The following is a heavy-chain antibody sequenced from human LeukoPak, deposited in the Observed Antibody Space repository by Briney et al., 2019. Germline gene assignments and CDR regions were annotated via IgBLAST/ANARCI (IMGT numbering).Heavy chain of an antibody. D-gene: IGHD1-26*01. J-gene: IGHJ4*02. V-gene: IGHV3-21*01. CDR1: GFTFSSYS. CDR3: ARDRSGSYYDGTDY. CDR2: ISSSSYI. Sequence: GGSLRLSCEASGFTFSSYSTNWVRQAPGKGLEWVSSISSSSYIYYADSVKGRFTISRDNAKNSLYLQMNSLRAEDTAVYYCARDRSGSYYDGTDYWGQGTLVTVSS.